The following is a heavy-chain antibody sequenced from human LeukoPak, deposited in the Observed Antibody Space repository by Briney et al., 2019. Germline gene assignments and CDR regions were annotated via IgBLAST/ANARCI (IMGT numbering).Heavy chain of an antibody. J-gene: IGHJ3*02. CDR3: ARQSGGNTYYYDSSGYRYHAFDI. CDR2: IYYSGST. CDR1: GGSISSSSYY. Sequence: SETLPLTCTVSGGSISSSSYYWGWIRQPPGKGLEWIGSIYYSGSTYYNPSLKSRVTISVDTSKNQFSLKLSSVTAADTAVYYCARQSGGNTYYYDSSGYRYHAFDIWGQGTMVTVSS. V-gene: IGHV4-39*01. D-gene: IGHD3-22*01.